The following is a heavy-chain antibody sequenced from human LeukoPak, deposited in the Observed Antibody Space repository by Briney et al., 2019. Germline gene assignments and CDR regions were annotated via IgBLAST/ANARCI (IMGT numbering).Heavy chain of an antibody. V-gene: IGHV3-30*18. CDR3: AKTGLQLWLFAY. J-gene: IGHJ4*02. D-gene: IGHD5-18*01. CDR1: GFTFSSYG. CDR2: ISYDGNNK. Sequence: PGGSLRLSCAASGFTFSSYGIHWVRQAPGKGLEWVALISYDGNNKYYADSVKGRFTISRGNSKNTLYLQMNSLRPDDTAVYYCAKTGLQLWLFAYWGQGTLVTVSS.